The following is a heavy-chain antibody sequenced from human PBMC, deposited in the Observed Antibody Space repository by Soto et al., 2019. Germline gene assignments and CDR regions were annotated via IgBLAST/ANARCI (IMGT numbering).Heavy chain of an antibody. CDR1: GFTFSSYA. V-gene: IGHV3-30-3*01. Sequence: QVQLVESGGGVVQPGRSLRLSCAASGFTFSSYAMHWVRQAPGKGLEWVAVISYDGSNKYYADSVKGRFTISRDNSKNTLYLQMNSLRAEDTAVYYCARWRERGDYFDYWGQGTLVTVSS. D-gene: IGHD1-26*01. CDR2: ISYDGSNK. CDR3: ARWRERGDYFDY. J-gene: IGHJ4*02.